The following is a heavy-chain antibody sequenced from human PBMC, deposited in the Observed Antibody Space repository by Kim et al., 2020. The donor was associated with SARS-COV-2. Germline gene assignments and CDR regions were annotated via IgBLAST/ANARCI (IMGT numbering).Heavy chain of an antibody. V-gene: IGHV1-2*02. Sequence: ASVKVSCKASGYTFTGYYMHWVRQAPGQGLEWMGWINPNSGGTNYAQKFQGRVTMTRDTSISTAYMELSRLRSDDTAVYYCARAAYDFGAFDYWGQGTLVTVSS. CDR3: ARAAYDFGAFDY. D-gene: IGHD3-3*01. CDR2: INPNSGGT. J-gene: IGHJ4*02. CDR1: GYTFTGYY.